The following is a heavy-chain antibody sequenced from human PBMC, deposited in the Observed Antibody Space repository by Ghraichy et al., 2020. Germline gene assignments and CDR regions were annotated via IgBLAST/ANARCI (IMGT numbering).Heavy chain of an antibody. CDR2: IWYDGSNK. CDR3: ARNSERDYSLSPLDY. D-gene: IGHD4-11*01. V-gene: IGHV3-33*01. CDR1: GFIFSSYG. Sequence: GGSLRLSCAASGFIFSSYGMHWVRQAPGKGLEWVAVIWYDGSNKYYADSVKGRFTISRDNFKNTLYLQMNSLRAEDTAVYYCARNSERDYSLSPLDYWGQGTLVTVSS. J-gene: IGHJ4*02.